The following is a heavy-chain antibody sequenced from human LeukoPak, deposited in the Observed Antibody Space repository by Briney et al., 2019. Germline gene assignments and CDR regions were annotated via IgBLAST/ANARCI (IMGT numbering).Heavy chain of an antibody. Sequence: PGGSLRLSCAASGFTVGSSFMTWVRQAPGKGLQWVSAISGSGGSTYYADSVKGRFPISRDNSKNTLYLQMNSLRAEDTAVYYCAKTVQSGNYPTFFDYWGQGTLVTVSS. CDR3: AKTVQSGNYPTFFDY. V-gene: IGHV3-23*01. J-gene: IGHJ4*02. CDR1: GFTVGSSF. CDR2: ISGSGGST. D-gene: IGHD1-26*01.